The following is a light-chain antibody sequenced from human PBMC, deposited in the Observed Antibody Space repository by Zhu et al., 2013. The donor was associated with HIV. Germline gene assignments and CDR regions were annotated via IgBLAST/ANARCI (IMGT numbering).Light chain of an antibody. CDR3: QQAHSFPIT. Sequence: DIQMTQSPSSLSASVGDRVTITCQASQDITNYLNWYQQKPGEAPNLLIYGASKLQSGVPSRFSGSGSGTEFTLTISSLQPEDFATYYCQQAHSFPITFGQGTRLDIK. V-gene: IGKV1-12*01. CDR2: GAS. J-gene: IGKJ5*01. CDR1: QDITNY.